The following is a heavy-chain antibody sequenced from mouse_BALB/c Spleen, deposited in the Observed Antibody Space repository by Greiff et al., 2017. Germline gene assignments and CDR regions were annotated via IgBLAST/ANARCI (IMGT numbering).Heavy chain of an antibody. J-gene: IGHJ3*01. CDR2: IDPENGDT. CDR1: GFNIKDYY. Sequence: VQLQQSGAELVRSGASVKLSCTASGFNIKDYYMHWVKQRPEQGLEWIGWIDPENGDTEYAPKFQGKATMTADTSSNTAYLQLSSLTSEDTAVYYCNGGEAWFAYWGQGTLVTVSA. CDR3: NGGEAWFAY. V-gene: IGHV14-4*02.